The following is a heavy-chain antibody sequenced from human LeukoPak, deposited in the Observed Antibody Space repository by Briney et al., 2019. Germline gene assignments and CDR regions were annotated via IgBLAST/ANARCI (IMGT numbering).Heavy chain of an antibody. V-gene: IGHV1-2*02. CDR2: INPNSGGT. J-gene: IGHJ3*02. D-gene: IGHD4-17*01. CDR1: GYTFTGYY. Sequence: GASVKVSCKASGYTFTGYYMHWVRQAPGQGLEWMGWINPNSGGTNYAQKFQGRVTMTRDTSISTAYMELSSLRSEDTAVYYCARVYGDYVDAFDIWGQGTMVTVSS. CDR3: ARVYGDYVDAFDI.